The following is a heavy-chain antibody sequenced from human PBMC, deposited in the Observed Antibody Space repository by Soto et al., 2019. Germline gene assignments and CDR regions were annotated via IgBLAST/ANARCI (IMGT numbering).Heavy chain of an antibody. Sequence: PGESLKISCKDSGDSFTNYWISWVRQTPGKGLEWMGRIDPSDSYTNYSPSFQGHVTISADKSISTAYLHWSGLRASDTAIYYCARSHITETTYYNYGMDVWGQGTTVTVSS. CDR1: GDSFTNYW. J-gene: IGHJ6*02. D-gene: IGHD1-7*01. CDR3: ARSHITETTYYNYGMDV. V-gene: IGHV5-10-1*01. CDR2: IDPSDSYT.